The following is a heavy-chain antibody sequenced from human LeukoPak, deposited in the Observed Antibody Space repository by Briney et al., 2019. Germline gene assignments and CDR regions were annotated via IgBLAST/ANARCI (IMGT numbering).Heavy chain of an antibody. D-gene: IGHD2-2*01. CDR1: GFTFSSYG. Sequence: GGSLRLSCAASGFTFSSYGMHWVRQAPGKGLEWVAVIWYDGSNKYYADSVKGRFTISRDNSKNTLYLQMNSLRAEDTAVYYCARGPRSTSSYGDYWGQGTLVTVSS. J-gene: IGHJ4*02. CDR2: IWYDGSNK. V-gene: IGHV3-33*01. CDR3: ARGPRSTSSYGDY.